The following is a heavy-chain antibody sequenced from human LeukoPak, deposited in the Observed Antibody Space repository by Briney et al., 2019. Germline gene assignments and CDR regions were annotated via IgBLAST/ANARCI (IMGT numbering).Heavy chain of an antibody. CDR1: GYTFTGYY. CDR2: INPNSGGT. V-gene: IGHV1-2*02. CDR3: ASEDSGSLRWYFDF. J-gene: IGHJ4*02. D-gene: IGHD1-26*01. Sequence: GASVKVSCKASGYTFTGYYMHWVRLAPGQGLEWTGWINPNSGGTNYAQKFQGRVTMTRDTSISTAYMELSRLRSDDTAVYYCASEDSGSLRWYFDFWGQGTLVTVSS.